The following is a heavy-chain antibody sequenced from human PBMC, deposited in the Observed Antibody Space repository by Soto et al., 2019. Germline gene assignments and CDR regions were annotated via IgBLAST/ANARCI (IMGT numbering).Heavy chain of an antibody. CDR3: AAEIASAGHY. Sequence: PSGTLSLTCTVSSGSISSSTYHWAWIRQAPGKGLEWIGSIYFSGATYYSPSLKTRVTLFVDTSQNLFSLKLSSVTAADTAVYYCAAEIASAGHYWGQGILVT. J-gene: IGHJ4*02. D-gene: IGHD6-13*01. V-gene: IGHV4-39*01. CDR1: SGSISSSTYH. CDR2: IYFSGAT.